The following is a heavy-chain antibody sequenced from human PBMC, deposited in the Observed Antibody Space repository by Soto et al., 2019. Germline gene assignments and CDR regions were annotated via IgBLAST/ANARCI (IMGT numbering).Heavy chain of an antibody. CDR3: AGVRPGDNGYPFFDY. CDR2: VSDYGSNA. J-gene: IGHJ4*02. CDR1: GFSFSTST. Sequence: GGSLRLSCAASGFSFSTSTMHWVRLTAGKGLEWVALVSDYGSNADYADSVQGRFTISRDNSKNTLFLQMDSLRPEDTAIYYCAGVRPGDNGYPFFDYWGRGTLVTVSS. V-gene: IGHV3-30-3*01. D-gene: IGHD3-22*01.